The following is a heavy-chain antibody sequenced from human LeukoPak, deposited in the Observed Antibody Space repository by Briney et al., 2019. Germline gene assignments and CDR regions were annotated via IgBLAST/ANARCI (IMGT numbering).Heavy chain of an antibody. J-gene: IGHJ4*02. V-gene: IGHV4-59*01. CDR2: IYYSGST. D-gene: IGHD6-19*01. CDR1: GGSISSYY. CDR3: ARGSAREQWLVPRLGYFDY. Sequence: KPSETLSLTCTVSGGSISSYYWSWIRQPPGKGLEWIGYIYYSGSTNYNPSLKSRVTISVDTSKNQFSLKLSSVTAADTAVYYCARGSAREQWLVPRLGYFDYWGQGTLVTVSS.